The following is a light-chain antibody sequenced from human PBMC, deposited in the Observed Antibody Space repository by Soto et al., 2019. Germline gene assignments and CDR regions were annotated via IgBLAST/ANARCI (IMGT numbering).Light chain of an antibody. V-gene: IGKV3-20*01. Sequence: EIVLTQSPGTLSLSPGERATLSCRASQSVSSNYLAWYQQKPGQAPRLLIYGASSRATGIPDRFSGSGSGTDFTLTISGLEPEDFAVYYCQQYGSSHTFGQGTKLEIK. CDR3: QQYGSSHT. J-gene: IGKJ2*01. CDR2: GAS. CDR1: QSVSSNY.